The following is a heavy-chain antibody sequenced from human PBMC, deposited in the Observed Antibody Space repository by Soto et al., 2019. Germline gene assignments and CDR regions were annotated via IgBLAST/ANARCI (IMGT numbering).Heavy chain of an antibody. V-gene: IGHV4-34*01. CDR1: GGSFSGYY. CDR3: ARAYSNYDVPFDY. Sequence: SETLSLTCAVYGGSFSGYYWSWIRQPPGKGLEWIGEINHSGSTNYNPSLKSRVTISVDTSKNQFSLKLSSVTAADTAVYYCARAYSNYDVPFDYWGQGTLVTVSS. J-gene: IGHJ4*02. CDR2: INHSGST. D-gene: IGHD4-4*01.